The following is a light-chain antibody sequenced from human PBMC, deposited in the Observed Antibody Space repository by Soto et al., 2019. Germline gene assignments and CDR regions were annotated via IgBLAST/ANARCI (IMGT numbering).Light chain of an antibody. J-gene: IGKJ5*01. V-gene: IGKV3-20*01. CDR1: QSVSSSY. Sequence: IVLTQSPATLSLSPGKRATLSCRASQSVSSSYLAWYQQKPGQAPRLLIYAASSRATGIPDRFSGSGSGTDFTLTISRLEPEDFAVFYCQQYGSSPSTFGQGTRLEI. CDR2: AAS. CDR3: QQYGSSPST.